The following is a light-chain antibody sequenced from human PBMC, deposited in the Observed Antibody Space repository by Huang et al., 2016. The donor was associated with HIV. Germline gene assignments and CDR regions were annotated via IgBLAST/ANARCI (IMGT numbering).Light chain of an antibody. V-gene: IGKV3-15*01. CDR2: GAA. J-gene: IGKJ2*01. Sequence: EILLTQSPATLSVSPGERVTLSCRASQSISNNLAWYQQKPGQAPRLLIYGAATRATAIPARFSGSASGTEFTLTISSLQSEDFAVYYCQQYHNWPPYTLGQGTKLGI. CDR3: QQYHNWPPYT. CDR1: QSISNN.